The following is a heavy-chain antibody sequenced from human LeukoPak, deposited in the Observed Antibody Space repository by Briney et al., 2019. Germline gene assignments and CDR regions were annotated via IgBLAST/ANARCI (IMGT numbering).Heavy chain of an antibody. Sequence: GGSLRLSCAASGFTVSSNYMSWVRQAPGKGLEWVSVIYSGGSTYYADSVKGRFTISRDNSKNTLYLQMNSLRAEDTAVYYCARVGGPDSSGYYPIGYFDYWGQGTLVTVSS. CDR1: GFTVSSNY. CDR2: IYSGGST. D-gene: IGHD3-22*01. V-gene: IGHV3-66*01. CDR3: ARVGGPDSSGYYPIGYFDY. J-gene: IGHJ4*02.